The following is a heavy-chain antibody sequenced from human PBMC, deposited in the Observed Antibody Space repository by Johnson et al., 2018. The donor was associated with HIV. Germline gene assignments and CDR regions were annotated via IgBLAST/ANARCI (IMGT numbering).Heavy chain of an antibody. D-gene: IGHD1-1*01. CDR2: ISYDGSNK. CDR3: ARGGIIHDAFDI. V-gene: IGHV3-30*04. CDR1: GFTFSSYT. Sequence: HVHLVESGGGVVQPGRSLRLSCVASGFTFSSYTMHWVRQAPGKGLEWVAVISYDGSNKYFADSVKGRFTISRDNSKNTLYLQMSSLRAEDTAVYYCARGGIIHDAFDIWGQGTMVTVSS. J-gene: IGHJ3*02.